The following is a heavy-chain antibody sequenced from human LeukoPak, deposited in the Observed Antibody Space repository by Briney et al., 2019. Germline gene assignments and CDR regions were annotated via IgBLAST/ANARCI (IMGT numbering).Heavy chain of an antibody. CDR2: IRFDGSNK. V-gene: IGHV3-30*02. CDR1: GFTFAYYG. J-gene: IGHJ4*02. Sequence: PGGSLRLSCTTSGFTFAYYGMHWVRQAPGKGLEWVAFIRFDGSNKYYANSVKGRFTISRDNSKNTLYLQMNSLRGDDTAIYYCARELAAWGQGTLVTVSS. D-gene: IGHD6-13*01. CDR3: ARELAA.